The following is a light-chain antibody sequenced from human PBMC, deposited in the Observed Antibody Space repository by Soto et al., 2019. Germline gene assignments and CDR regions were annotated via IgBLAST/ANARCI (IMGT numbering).Light chain of an antibody. CDR3: KQYHYWWT. J-gene: IGKJ1*01. CDR2: GAY. V-gene: IGKV3-15*01. Sequence: EKLVTRSPSTXSVSVGKKAPLACRDSQSVSNNSVWFKQKTGKXPXXXIYGAYNRATAVSARFSGSGYGTESTLTSSRLQSEDCAVYYCKQYHYWWTVGQGTKVDI. CDR1: QSVSNN.